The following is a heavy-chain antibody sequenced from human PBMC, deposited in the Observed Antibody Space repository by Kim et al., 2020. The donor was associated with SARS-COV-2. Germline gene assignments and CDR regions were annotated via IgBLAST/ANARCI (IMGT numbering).Heavy chain of an antibody. Sequence: NTRYSHKFQARVSITRDTSATTAYLELSGLRSEDTAVYYCAREAVAGSFDYWGQGTLVTVSS. J-gene: IGHJ4*02. D-gene: IGHD6-19*01. CDR2: NT. CDR3: AREAVAGSFDY. V-gene: IGHV1-3*01.